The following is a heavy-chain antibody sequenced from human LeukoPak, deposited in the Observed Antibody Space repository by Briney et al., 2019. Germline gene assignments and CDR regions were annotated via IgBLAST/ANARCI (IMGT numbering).Heavy chain of an antibody. CDR3: ARSGSGSFDY. Sequence: PGGSLRLSCAASGFTFSSYAMHWVRQAPGKGLEWVAVISYDGGNKYYADSVKGRFTISRDNSKNTLYLQMNSLRAEDTAVYYCARSGSGSFDYWGQGTLVTVSS. CDR2: ISYDGGNK. V-gene: IGHV3-30*04. D-gene: IGHD3-10*01. CDR1: GFTFSSYA. J-gene: IGHJ4*02.